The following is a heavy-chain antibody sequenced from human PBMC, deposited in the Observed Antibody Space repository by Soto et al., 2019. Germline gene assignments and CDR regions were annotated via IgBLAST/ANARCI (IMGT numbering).Heavy chain of an antibody. CDR3: ARGAATNWFDP. D-gene: IGHD6-13*01. CDR2: INHSGST. Sequence: ETLSLTCAVYGGSFSGYYWSWIRQPPGKGLEWIGEINHSGSTNYNPSLKSRVTISVDTSKNQFSLKLSSVTAADTAVYYCARGAATNWFDPWGQGTLVTVSS. J-gene: IGHJ5*02. V-gene: IGHV4-34*01. CDR1: GGSFSGYY.